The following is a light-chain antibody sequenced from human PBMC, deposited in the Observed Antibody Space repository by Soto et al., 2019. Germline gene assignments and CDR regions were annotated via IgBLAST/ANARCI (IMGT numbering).Light chain of an antibody. Sequence: EIVLTQSPGSLSLSLGERATLSCRASQSVDSAFFAWYQQKPGHPPRLLMYGASRRATVIPDRFSGSGSGTDFTITISRLEPEDFAVYYCQHYASSLTFGQGTKVEI. J-gene: IGKJ1*01. CDR3: QHYASSLT. V-gene: IGKV3-20*01. CDR2: GAS. CDR1: QSVDSAF.